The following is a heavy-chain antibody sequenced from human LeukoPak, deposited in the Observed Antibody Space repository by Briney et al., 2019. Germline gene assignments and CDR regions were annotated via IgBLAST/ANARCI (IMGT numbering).Heavy chain of an antibody. CDR3: ARVDSCGGDCYSDYYYYMDV. Sequence: SETLSLTCTVSGGSISSYYWSWIRQPPGKGLEWIGYIHYSGNTNYNPSLKSRVTISVDVSKNQFSLKLSSVTSADTAVYYCARVDSCGGDCYSDYYYYMDVWGKGTTVTVSS. D-gene: IGHD2-21*01. V-gene: IGHV4-59*01. CDR1: GGSISSYY. J-gene: IGHJ6*03. CDR2: IHYSGNT.